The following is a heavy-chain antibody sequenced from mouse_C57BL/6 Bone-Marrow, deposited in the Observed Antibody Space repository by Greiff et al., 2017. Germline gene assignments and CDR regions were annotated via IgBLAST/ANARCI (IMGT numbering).Heavy chain of an antibody. D-gene: IGHD1-1*01. CDR2: INPSNGGT. CDR3: AREWYDYGSSNGYFDV. Sequence: QVQLQQPGTELVKPGASVKLSCKASGYTFTSYWMHWVKQRPGQGLEWIGNINPSNGGTNYNEKFKSKATLTVDKSSSTAYMQLSSLTSEDSAVYYGAREWYDYGSSNGYFDVWGTGTTVTVSS. CDR1: GYTFTSYW. J-gene: IGHJ1*03. V-gene: IGHV1-53*01.